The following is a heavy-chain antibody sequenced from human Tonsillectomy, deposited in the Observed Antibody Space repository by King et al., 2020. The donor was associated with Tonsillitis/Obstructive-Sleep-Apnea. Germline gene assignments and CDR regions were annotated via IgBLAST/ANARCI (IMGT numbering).Heavy chain of an antibody. CDR2: IYYSGST. CDR3: ARDMVLEAGGDAFDI. D-gene: IGHD2-8*01. V-gene: IGHV4-59*01. Sequence: VQLQESGPGLVKPSETLSLTCTVSGGSIGSYYWSWIRQPPGKGLEWIGYIYYSGSTNYNPSLRSRVTISVDTSKKQFSLKLSSVTAADTAVYYCARDMVLEAGGDAFDIWGQGTMVTVSS. CDR1: GGSIGSYY. J-gene: IGHJ3*02.